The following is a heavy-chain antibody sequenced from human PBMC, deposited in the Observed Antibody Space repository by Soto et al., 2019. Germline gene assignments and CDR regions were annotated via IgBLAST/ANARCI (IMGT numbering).Heavy chain of an antibody. D-gene: IGHD1-26*01. J-gene: IGHJ4*02. CDR1: GYTFTGYY. Sequence: QVQLVQSGAEVKKPGASVKVSCKASGYTFTGYYMHWVRQAPGQGLEWMGWINPNSGGTNYAQKFQGRVTRARDTSISTAYMEPSRLRSDDTAVYYCARGRWEGRVTTFDYWGQGTLVTVSS. V-gene: IGHV1-2*02. CDR2: INPNSGGT. CDR3: ARGRWEGRVTTFDY.